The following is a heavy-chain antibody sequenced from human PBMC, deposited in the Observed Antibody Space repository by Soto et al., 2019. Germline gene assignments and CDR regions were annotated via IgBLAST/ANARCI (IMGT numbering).Heavy chain of an antibody. V-gene: IGHV3-23*04. D-gene: IGHD4-17*01. CDR3: AKDSDYGDYKYYFDY. CDR2: FSSGGNI. CDR1: GFTFSSYS. Sequence: EVQLVESGGGLVQPGGSLRLSCAASGFTFSSYSMNWVRQAPGKGLEWVSTFSSGGNIYYAASVKGRFTISRDNSKNTLYLQMDSLRAEDTAVYYCAKDSDYGDYKYYFDYWGQGTLVTVSS. J-gene: IGHJ4*02.